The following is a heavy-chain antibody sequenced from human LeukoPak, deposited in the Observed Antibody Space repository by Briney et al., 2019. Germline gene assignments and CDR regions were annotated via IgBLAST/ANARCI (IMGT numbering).Heavy chain of an antibody. CDR3: ARRMVDSYGFYYFDY. V-gene: IGHV4-59*01. J-gene: IGHJ4*02. D-gene: IGHD2-8*01. Sequence: SETLSLTCTVSGGSISSYYWSWIRQPPGKGLEWIGYIYYSGSTNYNPSLKSRVTISVDTSKNQFSLKLSSVTAADTAVYYCARRMVDSYGFYYFDYWGQGTLVTVSS. CDR1: GGSISSYY. CDR2: IYYSGST.